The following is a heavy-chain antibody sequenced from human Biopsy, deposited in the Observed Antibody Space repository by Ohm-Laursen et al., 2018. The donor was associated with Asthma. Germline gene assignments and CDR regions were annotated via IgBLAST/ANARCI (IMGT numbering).Heavy chain of an antibody. D-gene: IGHD3-10*01. CDR3: ARAPQPQNYGSGNAQYGLDV. V-gene: IGHV1-2*06. J-gene: IGHJ6*02. CDR1: GYTFNAYY. Sequence: SSVKVSCKTSGYTFNAYYIHWVRQAPGQEFEWMGRINPNSGNTHYAHKFQGRVTMTRDTSISTVYMELTRLRSDDTAVYYCARAPQPQNYGSGNAQYGLDVWGQGTTVTVPS. CDR2: INPNSGNT.